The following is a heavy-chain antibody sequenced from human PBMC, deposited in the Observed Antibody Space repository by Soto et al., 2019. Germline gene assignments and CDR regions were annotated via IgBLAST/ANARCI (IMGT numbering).Heavy chain of an antibody. CDR2: IYYSGST. J-gene: IGHJ4*02. Sequence: SETLSLTCTVSGGSISSYYWSWIRQPPGKGLEWIGYIYYSGSTNYNPSLKSRVTISVDTSKNQFSLKLSSVTAADTAVYYCARRYSSSWFFDYWGQGTLVTVSS. V-gene: IGHV4-59*01. CDR1: GGSISSYY. D-gene: IGHD6-13*01. CDR3: ARRYSSSWFFDY.